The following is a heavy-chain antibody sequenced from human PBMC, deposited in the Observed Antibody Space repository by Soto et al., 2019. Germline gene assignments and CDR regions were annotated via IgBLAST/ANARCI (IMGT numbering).Heavy chain of an antibody. CDR3: VTGQYCDY. CDR1: GFTFTRYS. V-gene: IGHV3-15*01. CDR2: IKSKPDGGTT. Sequence: GGSLRLSCAASGFTFTRYSMNWVRQAPGKGLEWVGRIKSKPDGGTTDYAAPVKGRFTISRDDSRNSVYLQMNSPKTEDTALYYCVTGQYCDYWGQGTLVTVSS. J-gene: IGHJ4*02.